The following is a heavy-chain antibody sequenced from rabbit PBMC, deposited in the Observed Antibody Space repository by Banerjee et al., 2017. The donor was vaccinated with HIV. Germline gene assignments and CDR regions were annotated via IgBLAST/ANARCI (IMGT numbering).Heavy chain of an antibody. Sequence: QEQLKETGGGLVQPGGSLTLSCKASGFDFSTYGITWVRQAPGKGLEWIAYIYPDYGTTDYATWAKGRFTISLDNAQNTVFLQMTSLTAADTATYFCTRAAGYGGYGYSTGFTLWGPGTLVTVS. CDR2: IYPDYGTT. CDR1: GFDFSTYG. V-gene: IGHV1S47*01. J-gene: IGHJ4*01. CDR3: TRAAGYGGYGYSTGFTL. D-gene: IGHD6-1*01.